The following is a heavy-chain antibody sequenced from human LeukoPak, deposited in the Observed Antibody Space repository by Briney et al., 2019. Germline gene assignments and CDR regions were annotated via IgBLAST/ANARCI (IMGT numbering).Heavy chain of an antibody. D-gene: IGHD3-22*01. Sequence: SETLSLTCTVSGGSISSGSYYWSWIRQPAGKGLEWIGRICTSGSTNYNPSLKSRVTISVDTSKNQFSLKLSSVTAADTAVYYCARDRGKYYYDSSGYYPFDYWGQGTLVTVSS. J-gene: IGHJ4*02. CDR3: ARDRGKYYYDSSGYYPFDY. CDR1: GGSISSGSYY. V-gene: IGHV4-61*02. CDR2: ICTSGST.